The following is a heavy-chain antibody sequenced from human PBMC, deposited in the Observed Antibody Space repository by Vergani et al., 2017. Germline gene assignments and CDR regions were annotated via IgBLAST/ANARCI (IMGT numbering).Heavy chain of an antibody. CDR1: GGSLNSSSYY. CDR3: ARHPYYYYMDV. CDR2: IHYSGST. J-gene: IGHJ6*03. V-gene: IGHV4-39*01. Sequence: QLQLPESGPGLVKPSETLSLPCTVSGGSLNSSSYYWGWIRQPPGKGLEWIGSIHYSGSTYYNPSLKSRVTISVDTSKNQFSLKLSSVTAADTAVYYCARHPYYYYMDVWGKGTTVTVSS.